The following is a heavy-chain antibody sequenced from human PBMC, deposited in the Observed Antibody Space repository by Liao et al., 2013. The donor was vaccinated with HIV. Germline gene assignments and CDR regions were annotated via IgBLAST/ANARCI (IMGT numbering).Heavy chain of an antibody. CDR1: GGSFSGYY. J-gene: IGHJ4*02. CDR3: ARDRYGKLDY. CDR2: INHSGST. D-gene: IGHD4-17*01. V-gene: IGHV4-34*01. Sequence: QVQLQQWGAGLLKPSETLSLTCAVYGGSFSGYYWSWIRQPPGKGLEWIGEINHSGSTNYNPSLKSRVTISIDTSKNQFSLKLSSVTAADTAVYYCARDRYGKLDYWGQGNPGHRLF.